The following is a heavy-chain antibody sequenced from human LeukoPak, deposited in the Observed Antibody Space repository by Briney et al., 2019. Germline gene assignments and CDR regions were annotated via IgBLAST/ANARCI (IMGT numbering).Heavy chain of an antibody. D-gene: IGHD3-10*01. V-gene: IGHV4-39*01. CDR3: ARHVGYGSGSTNWFDP. CDR2: IYYSGST. Sequence: PSETLSLTCTVSGGSISSSGYYWGWIRQPPGKGLEWIGSIYYSGSTYYNPSLKSRVTISVDTSKNQFSLKLSSVTAADTAIYYCARHVGYGSGSTNWFDPWGQGTLVTVSS. J-gene: IGHJ5*02. CDR1: GGSISSSGYY.